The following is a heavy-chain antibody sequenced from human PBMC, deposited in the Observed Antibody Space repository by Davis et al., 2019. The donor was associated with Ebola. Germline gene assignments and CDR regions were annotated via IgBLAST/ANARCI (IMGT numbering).Heavy chain of an antibody. J-gene: IGHJ4*02. CDR3: ARDSGSYYLDY. Sequence: MPSETLSLTCTVSGGSISSSSYYWSWIRQPPGKGLEWIGYIYYSGSTNYNPSLKSRVTISVDTSKNQFSLKLSSVTAADTAVYYCARDSGSYYLDYWGQGTLVTASS. D-gene: IGHD1-26*01. V-gene: IGHV4-61*01. CDR1: GGSISSSSYY. CDR2: IYYSGST.